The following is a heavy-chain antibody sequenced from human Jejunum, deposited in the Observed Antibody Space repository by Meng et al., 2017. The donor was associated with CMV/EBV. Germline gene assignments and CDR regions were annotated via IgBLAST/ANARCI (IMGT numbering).Heavy chain of an antibody. J-gene: IGHJ1*01. CDR2: IHGSGGSA. CDR1: GFSFVASA. D-gene: IGHD2-2*01. Sequence: ASGFSFVASAMSWVRQAPGSGLACVSAIHGSGGSAYSAASVEGRFTISRDNSKNMLYLQMNGLRADDTALYYCATDHVGYRLLGAYWGQGMLVTVSS. V-gene: IGHV3-23*01. CDR3: ATDHVGYRLLGAY.